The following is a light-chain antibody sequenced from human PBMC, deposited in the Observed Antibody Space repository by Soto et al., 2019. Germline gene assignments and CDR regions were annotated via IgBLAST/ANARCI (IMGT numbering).Light chain of an antibody. CDR2: GAS. J-gene: IGKJ2*01. Sequence: EIVMTQSPATLSVSPGEGATLSCRASQSVSSKLAWYQQKPGQAPRLLIYGASTRATGIPARFSGSGSGTDFTLTISSLEPEDFAVYYCQQYGSTPYTFGQGTKVDIK. V-gene: IGKV3-15*01. CDR1: QSVSSK. CDR3: QQYGSTPYT.